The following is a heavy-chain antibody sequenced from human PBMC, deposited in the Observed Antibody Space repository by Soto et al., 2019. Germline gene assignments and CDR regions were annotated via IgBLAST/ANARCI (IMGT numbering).Heavy chain of an antibody. Sequence: LSLTCTVSGGSISPYYWIWIRQPAGKGLEWTGRIYASGSTNYNPSLKGRVTMSVATSKNQFSLKLSSVTAADTAVYYCARGGMVIIPTATAFDYWGQGTLVTVSS. V-gene: IGHV4-4*07. J-gene: IGHJ4*02. D-gene: IGHD2-2*01. CDR1: GGSISPYY. CDR3: ARGGMVIIPTATAFDY. CDR2: IYASGST.